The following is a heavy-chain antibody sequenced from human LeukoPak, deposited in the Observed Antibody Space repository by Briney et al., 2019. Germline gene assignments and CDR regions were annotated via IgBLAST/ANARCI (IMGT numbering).Heavy chain of an antibody. Sequence: PWGSLRLSCAASGFTFSRYWMTWVRQAPGKGLEWVSVIYSGGSTYYADSVKGRFTISRDNSKNTLYLQMNSLRAEDTAVYYCARDSYGGNSYSGAFDIWGQGTMVTVSS. CDR2: IYSGGST. D-gene: IGHD4-23*01. V-gene: IGHV3-53*01. J-gene: IGHJ3*02. CDR1: GFTFSRYW. CDR3: ARDSYGGNSYSGAFDI.